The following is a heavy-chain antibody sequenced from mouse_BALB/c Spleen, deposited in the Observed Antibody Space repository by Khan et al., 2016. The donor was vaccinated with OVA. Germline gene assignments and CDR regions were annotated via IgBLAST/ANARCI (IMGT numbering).Heavy chain of an antibody. CDR2: IWNDGST. D-gene: IGHD2-10*01. J-gene: IGHJ4*01. Sequence: VELVESGPGLVAPSQSLSITCTISGFSLTNYGVPWVRQPPGKGLEWLAVIWNDGSTNYNSVLISRLTITKDDSKSQVFLKMNSLQTDDTAIYFCARQPYYHYNVMDYWGQGTSVTVSS. CDR1: GFSLTNYG. V-gene: IGHV2-6-1*01. CDR3: ARQPYYHYNVMDY.